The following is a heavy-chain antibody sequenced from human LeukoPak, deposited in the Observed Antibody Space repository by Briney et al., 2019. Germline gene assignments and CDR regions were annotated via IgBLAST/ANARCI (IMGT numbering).Heavy chain of an antibody. J-gene: IGHJ5*02. Sequence: SVKVSCEASGGTFSSYAISWVRQAPGQGLEWMGRIIPILGIANYAQKFQGRVTITADKSTSTAYMELSSLRSEDTAVYYCARGALVLNWFDPWGQGTLVTVSS. V-gene: IGHV1-69*04. CDR3: ARGALVLNWFDP. CDR2: IIPILGIA. CDR1: GGTFSSYA. D-gene: IGHD6-13*01.